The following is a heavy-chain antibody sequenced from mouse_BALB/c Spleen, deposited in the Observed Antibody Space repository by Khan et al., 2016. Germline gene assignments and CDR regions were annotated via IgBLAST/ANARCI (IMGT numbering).Heavy chain of an antibody. CDR3: ARGTPFAS. Sequence: QVQLQQSGAELVRPGSSVKISCKASGYAFSGYWMNWVKQRPGQGLEWIGQIYPGDGDTNYNGKFKGKATLTADTSSSTAYMQLSSLTSEDSAVYLCARGTPFASWGQGTLVTVSA. V-gene: IGHV1-80*01. CDR2: IYPGDGDT. CDR1: GYAFSGYW. D-gene: IGHD2-14*01. J-gene: IGHJ3*01.